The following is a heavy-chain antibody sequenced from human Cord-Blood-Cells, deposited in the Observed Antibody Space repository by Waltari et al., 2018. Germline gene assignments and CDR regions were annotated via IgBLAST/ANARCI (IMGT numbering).Heavy chain of an antibody. J-gene: IGHJ4*02. CDR1: GGSFSGYY. CDR2: INHSGST. Sequence: QVQLQQWGAGLLKPSETLSLTCAVYGGSFSGYYWSWIRQPPGKGLEWIGEINHSGSTNDNPSLKSRVTISVDTSKNQFSLKLGSVTAADTAVYYCARRDGYQLLYYFDYWGQGTLVTVSS. CDR3: ARRDGYQLLYYFDY. D-gene: IGHD2-2*01. V-gene: IGHV4-34*01.